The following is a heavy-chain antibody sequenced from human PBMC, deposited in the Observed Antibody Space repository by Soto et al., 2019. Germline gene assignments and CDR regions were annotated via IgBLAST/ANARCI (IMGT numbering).Heavy chain of an antibody. Sequence: SETLSLTCTVSGGSISSGGYYWSWIRQHPGKGLEWIGYIYYSGSTYYNPSLKSRVTISVDTSKNQFSLKLSSVTAADTAVYYCARAGLPMFGELRYWFDPWGQGTLVTVSS. V-gene: IGHV4-31*03. J-gene: IGHJ5*02. CDR2: IYYSGST. CDR1: GGSISSGGYY. D-gene: IGHD3-10*02. CDR3: ARAGLPMFGELRYWFDP.